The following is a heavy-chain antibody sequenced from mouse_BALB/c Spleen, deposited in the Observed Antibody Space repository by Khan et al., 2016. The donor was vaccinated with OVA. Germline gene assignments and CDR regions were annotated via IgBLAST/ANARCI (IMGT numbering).Heavy chain of an antibody. Sequence: EVELVESGGGLVKPGGSLKLSCAASGFSFSRYPMSWVRQTPEKRLEWVASIGSGGSTYFPDNMKGRFTVSRDNARNILYLQMSSRRSEDTAMYFCARVNGSSGVDYWGQGTTLTVSS. J-gene: IGHJ2*01. CDR3: ARVNGSSGVDY. D-gene: IGHD1-1*01. CDR1: GFSFSRYP. V-gene: IGHV5-6-5*01. CDR2: IGSGGST.